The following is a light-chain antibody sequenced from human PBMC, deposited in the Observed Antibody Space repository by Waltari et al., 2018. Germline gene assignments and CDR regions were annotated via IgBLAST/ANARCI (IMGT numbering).Light chain of an antibody. CDR2: AAS. V-gene: IGKV1-17*01. Sequence: DIQMTQSPSSLSASVGDRVTITCRASQGISNYLSWYQQKPGKAPKRLIYAASSLESGVPSRFSGSGSGTEFTLTISSLQPEDFAAYYCLQYNSKLFTFGPGSKLDIK. CDR1: QGISNY. J-gene: IGKJ3*01. CDR3: LQYNSKLFT.